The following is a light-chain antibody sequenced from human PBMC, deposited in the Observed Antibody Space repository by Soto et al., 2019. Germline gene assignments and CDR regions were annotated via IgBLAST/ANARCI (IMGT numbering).Light chain of an antibody. Sequence: QSALTQPPSASGSPGQSVTISCTGTSSDVGIFDYVSWFQQHPGKVPKLIIFEVSNRPSGISDRFSGFKSANTAYLTISGVQPEDEADYHCSSYTTIKTVVFGGGTKLTVL. CDR3: SSYTTIKTVV. CDR1: SSDVGIFDY. V-gene: IGLV2-14*01. CDR2: EVS. J-gene: IGLJ2*01.